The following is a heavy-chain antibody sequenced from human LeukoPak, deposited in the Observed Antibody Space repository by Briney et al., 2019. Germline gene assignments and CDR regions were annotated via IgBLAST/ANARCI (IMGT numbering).Heavy chain of an antibody. CDR1: GFTFSSYG. CDR3: AKEGPYSSRWYYFDY. D-gene: IGHD6-13*01. CDR2: ISYDGSNK. Sequence: GGSLRLSCAASGFTFSSYGMHWVRQAPGKGLEWVAVISYDGSNKYYADSVKGRFTISRDNSKNTLYLQMNSLRAEDTAVYYCAKEGPYSSRWYYFDYWGQGTLVTVSS. J-gene: IGHJ4*02. V-gene: IGHV3-30*18.